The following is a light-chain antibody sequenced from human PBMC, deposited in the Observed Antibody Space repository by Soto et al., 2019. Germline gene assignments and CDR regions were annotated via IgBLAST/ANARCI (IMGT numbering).Light chain of an antibody. V-gene: IGLV6-57*04. CDR3: QSYDSDFVV. J-gene: IGLJ2*01. CDR2: ENN. CDR1: VSSIANNY. Sequence: NFLLPQPHSVSESPGKTLSISCTRSVSSIANNYVQWYRQRPGSAPTTVIYENNQRLSGVPDRFSGSTDGSSNSAPPTISGLQAEDEAGYYCQSYDSDFVVFGGGTKLAVL.